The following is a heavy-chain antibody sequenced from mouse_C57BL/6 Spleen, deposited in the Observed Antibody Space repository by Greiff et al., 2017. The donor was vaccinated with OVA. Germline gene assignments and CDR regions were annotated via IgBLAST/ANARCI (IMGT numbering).Heavy chain of an antibody. CDR1: GYSFTGYY. CDR3: ARRADSYAMDY. V-gene: IGHV1-42*01. CDR2: INPSTGGT. Sequence: VQLQQSGPELVKPGASVKISCKASGYSFTGYYMNWVKQSPEKSLEWIGEINPSTGGTTYNQKFKAKATLTVDKSSSTAYMQLKSLTSEDSAVYYCARRADSYAMDYWGQGTSVTVAS. J-gene: IGHJ4*01.